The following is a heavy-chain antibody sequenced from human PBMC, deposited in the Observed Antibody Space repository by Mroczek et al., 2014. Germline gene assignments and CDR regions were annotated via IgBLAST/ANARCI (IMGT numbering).Heavy chain of an antibody. J-gene: IGHJ5*02. D-gene: IGHD2-15*01. CDR1: GGSISSGGYY. CDR3: ARGLLACSGGSCYYNWFDP. Sequence: QVQLQESGPGLVKPSQTLSLTCTVSGGSISSGGYYWSWIRQHPGKGLEWIGYIYYSGSTYYNPSLKSRVTISVDTSKNQFSLKLSSVTAADTAVYYCARGLLACSGGSCYYNWFDPWGQGTLVTVSS. CDR2: IYYSGST. V-gene: IGHV4-31*03.